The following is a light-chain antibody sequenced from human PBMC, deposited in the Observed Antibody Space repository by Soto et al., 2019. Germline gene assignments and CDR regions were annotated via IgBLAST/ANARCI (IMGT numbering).Light chain of an antibody. CDR3: QQRHMWPIT. V-gene: IGKV3-15*01. CDR2: AAS. CDR1: QSVSSN. J-gene: IGKJ5*01. Sequence: EIVMTQSPATLSVSPGERATLSCRASQSVSSNLAWYQQKPGQAPRLLIYAASTRATGIPARFSGSGSGTEFTLTISSLEPEDSAVYYCQQRHMWPITFGQGTRLEIK.